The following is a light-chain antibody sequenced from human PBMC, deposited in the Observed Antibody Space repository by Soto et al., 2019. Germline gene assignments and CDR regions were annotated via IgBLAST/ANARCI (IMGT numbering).Light chain of an antibody. CDR2: AAS. Sequence: DIQMTQSPSSLSASVGDRATITCRASQSINNCLNWYQQKPGKAPNLLIYAASSLQSGVPSRFSGSGSGTHFTLTISSLQPEDFATYYCQQGFNTPNTFGPGTKVDIK. V-gene: IGKV1-39*01. CDR1: QSINNC. J-gene: IGKJ3*01. CDR3: QQGFNTPNT.